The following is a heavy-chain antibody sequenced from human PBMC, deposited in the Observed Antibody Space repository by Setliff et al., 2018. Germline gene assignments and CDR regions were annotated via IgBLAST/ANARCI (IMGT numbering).Heavy chain of an antibody. Sequence: PGGSLRLSCAASGFTFSSYAMYWVRQAPRKGLQYVSAITANGGSTYYADSVKGRFTISRDDSDNTLYLQMNSLRMEDTAVYYCTADDYTNFLCDTWGQGTLVTVSS. V-gene: IGHV3-64*04. CDR3: TADDYTNFLCDT. CDR1: GFTFSSYA. D-gene: IGHD4-4*01. CDR2: ITANGGST. J-gene: IGHJ5*02.